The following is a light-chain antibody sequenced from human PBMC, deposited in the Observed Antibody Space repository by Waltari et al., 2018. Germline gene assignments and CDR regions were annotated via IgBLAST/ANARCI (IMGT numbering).Light chain of an antibody. V-gene: IGLV1-44*01. CDR1: NSNVRVNP. Sequence: QSVLTQPPSASGTPGQRVTISCSGSNSNVRVNPVNWYQQLSGAAPEVVIYSDDQRPSGVPDRFSGSKSGTSAYLAISWLQSEDEAHYYCAAWDDSLNAVVFGGGTKVTVL. J-gene: IGLJ2*01. CDR2: SDD. CDR3: AAWDDSLNAVV.